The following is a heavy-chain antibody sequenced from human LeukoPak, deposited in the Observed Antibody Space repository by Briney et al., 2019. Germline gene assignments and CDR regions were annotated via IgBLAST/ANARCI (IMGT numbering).Heavy chain of an antibody. D-gene: IGHD2-2*01. CDR1: GFTFSNYW. CDR3: TRVGYCASTGWSTGVAPFDY. CDR2: IKQDGSEK. Sequence: GGSLRLSCAVSGFTFSNYWMSWVRQAPGKGLEWVANIKQDGSEKYYVDSVKDRFTISRDNAQNSLYLQMNTLRAEDTAVYYCTRVGYCASTGWSTGVAPFDYWGQGTLVTVSS. J-gene: IGHJ4*02. V-gene: IGHV3-7*04.